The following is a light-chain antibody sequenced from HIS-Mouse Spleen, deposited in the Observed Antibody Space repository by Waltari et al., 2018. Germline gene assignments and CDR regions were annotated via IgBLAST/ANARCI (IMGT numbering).Light chain of an antibody. CDR1: SSDVGGYNY. CDR3: SSYTSSSTLWV. J-gene: IGLJ3*02. Sequence: QSALTQPASVSGSPGQSITISCTGTSSDVGGYNYVSWYQQHPGKAPKLMIYEVSNLPAGVFNRFSGSKSGNTASLTISGLQAEDEADYYCSSYTSSSTLWVFGGGTKLTVL. CDR2: EVS. V-gene: IGLV2-14*01.